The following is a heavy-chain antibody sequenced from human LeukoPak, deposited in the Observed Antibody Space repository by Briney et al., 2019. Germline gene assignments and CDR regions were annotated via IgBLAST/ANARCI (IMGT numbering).Heavy chain of an antibody. CDR1: GFTFSSYS. J-gene: IGHJ4*02. CDR3: ARGFSSSWYRGTLPDY. V-gene: IGHV3-48*04. D-gene: IGHD6-13*01. Sequence: GGSLRLSCAASGFTFSSYSMNWVRQAPGKGLEWVSYISSSSSTIYYADSVKGRFTISRDNAKNSLYLQMNSLRAEDTAVYYCARGFSSSWYRGTLPDYWGQGTLVTVSS. CDR2: ISSSSSTI.